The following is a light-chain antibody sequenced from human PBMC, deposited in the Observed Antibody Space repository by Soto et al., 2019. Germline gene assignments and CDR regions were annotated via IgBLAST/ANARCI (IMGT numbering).Light chain of an antibody. Sequence: QSVLTQPPSASGTPGQRVTISYSGSRSNIGNNAVSWYQQFPGTAPKLLIYNNNQRPSGVPDRFSGSKSGTSASLAISGLQSEDVADYYCATWGDSLNARGVFGGGTKVTVL. J-gene: IGLJ3*02. CDR3: ATWGDSLNARGV. V-gene: IGLV1-44*01. CDR1: RSNIGNNA. CDR2: NNN.